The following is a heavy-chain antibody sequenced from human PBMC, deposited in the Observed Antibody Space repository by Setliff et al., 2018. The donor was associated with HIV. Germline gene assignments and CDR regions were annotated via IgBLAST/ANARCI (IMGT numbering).Heavy chain of an antibody. J-gene: IGHJ4*02. D-gene: IGHD6-19*01. Sequence: PSETLSLTCTVSGGSISSSSYYWGWIRQPPGKGLGWIGSIYYSGSTYYNPSLKSRVTISVDTSKNQFSLKLSSVTAADTAVYYCARSQFSYSSGWYYFDYWGQGTLVTVSS. V-gene: IGHV4-39*01. CDR1: GGSISSSSYY. CDR2: IYYSGST. CDR3: ARSQFSYSSGWYYFDY.